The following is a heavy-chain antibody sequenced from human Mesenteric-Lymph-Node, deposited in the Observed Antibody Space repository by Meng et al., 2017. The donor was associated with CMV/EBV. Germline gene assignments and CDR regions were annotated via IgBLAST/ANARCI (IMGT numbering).Heavy chain of an antibody. Sequence: GSLRLSCTVSGGSISSYYWSWIRQPPGKGLEWIGYIYYSGSTNYNPSLKSRVTISVDTSKNQFSLKLSSVTAADTAVYYCARLYSGSYFFDYWGQGTLVTVSS. CDR1: GGSISSYY. V-gene: IGHV4-59*01. CDR3: ARLYSGSYFFDY. CDR2: IYYSGST. J-gene: IGHJ4*02. D-gene: IGHD1-26*01.